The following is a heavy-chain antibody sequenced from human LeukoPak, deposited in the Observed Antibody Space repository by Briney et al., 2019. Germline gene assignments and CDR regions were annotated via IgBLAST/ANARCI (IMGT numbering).Heavy chain of an antibody. CDR2: IKQDGSEK. CDR1: GFTFSSYW. J-gene: IGHJ5*02. CDR3: AKEGGSGSSSANWFDP. Sequence: GGSLRLSCAASGFTFSSYWMSWVRQAPGKGLEWVANIKQDGSEKYYVDSVKGRFTISRDNAKNSLYLQMNSLTAEDTAVYHCAKEGGSGSSSANWFDPWGQGTLVTVSS. V-gene: IGHV3-7*03. D-gene: IGHD6-6*01.